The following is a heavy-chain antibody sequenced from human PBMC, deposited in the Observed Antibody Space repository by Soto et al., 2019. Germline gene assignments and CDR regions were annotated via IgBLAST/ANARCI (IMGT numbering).Heavy chain of an antibody. D-gene: IGHD5-12*01. Sequence: QVQLQESGPGLVKPSETLSLTCTVSGGSISSYYWSWIRQPPGKGLEWIGYIYYSGSTNYNPSLKIRVTISVDTSKNQFSPKLSSVTAADTAVYYCARDLVATGYFDYWGQGTLVTVSS. J-gene: IGHJ4*02. CDR1: GGSISSYY. CDR2: IYYSGST. V-gene: IGHV4-59*01. CDR3: ARDLVATGYFDY.